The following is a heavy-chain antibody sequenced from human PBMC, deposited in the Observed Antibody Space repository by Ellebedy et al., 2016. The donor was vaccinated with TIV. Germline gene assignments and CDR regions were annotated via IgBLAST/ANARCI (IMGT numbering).Heavy chain of an antibody. CDR1: GFTFSSYW. CDR3: ARASSGAYVFHFDY. J-gene: IGHJ4*02. Sequence: GGSLRLXCAASGFTFSSYWMSWVRQAPGKGLEWVPSMKHDGSESYYVDSVKGRFTISRDNAKNSLYLQMNSLRAEDTAVYYCARASSGAYVFHFDYWGQGTLVTVSS. D-gene: IGHD6-19*01. CDR2: MKHDGSES. V-gene: IGHV3-7*01.